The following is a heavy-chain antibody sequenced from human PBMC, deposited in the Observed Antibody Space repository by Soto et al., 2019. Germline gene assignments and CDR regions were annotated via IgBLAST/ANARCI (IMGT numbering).Heavy chain of an antibody. CDR3: ARGDSTDCSNGVCSFFYNHDMDV. CDR2: INPKSGGT. D-gene: IGHD2-8*01. CDR1: GYSFTDYH. J-gene: IGHJ6*02. Sequence: ASVNFSCKASGYSFTDYHIHWVRQAPGQGLEWLGRINPKSGGTSTAQKFQGWVTMTTDTSISTASMELTRLTSDDTAIYYCARGDSTDCSNGVCSFFYNHDMDVWGQGTMVTVSS. V-gene: IGHV1-2*04.